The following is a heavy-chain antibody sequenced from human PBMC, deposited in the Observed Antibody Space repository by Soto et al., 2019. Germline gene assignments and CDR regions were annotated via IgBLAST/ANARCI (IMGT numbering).Heavy chain of an antibody. CDR2: LNRDGSRT. D-gene: IGHD1-26*01. V-gene: IGHV3-74*01. J-gene: IGHJ4*02. CDR3: ASDLGGAGSY. CDR1: GFTFSNYW. Sequence: AQLVESGGGLVQPGGSLRLSCAASGFTFSNYWMHWVRQVPGQGSVWVSRLNRDGSRTDYADSVRGRFTIFRDNARNTLYLQMNSLRAEDTAMYYCASDLGGAGSYWGQGTLVTVSS.